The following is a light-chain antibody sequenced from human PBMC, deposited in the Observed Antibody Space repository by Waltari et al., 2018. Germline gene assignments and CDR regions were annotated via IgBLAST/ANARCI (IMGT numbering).Light chain of an antibody. J-gene: IGLJ2*01. Sequence: QSVLTQPPSVSAAPGQKVTISCSGSSANMGNDYVTWDQQLPGTAPKLCIYENNKRPSGIPDRFSGAKSGTSATLGVTGLQTGDEADYYCGTWDTTLSALIFGGGTKLTVL. CDR1: SANMGNDY. CDR2: ENN. CDR3: GTWDTTLSALI. V-gene: IGLV1-51*02.